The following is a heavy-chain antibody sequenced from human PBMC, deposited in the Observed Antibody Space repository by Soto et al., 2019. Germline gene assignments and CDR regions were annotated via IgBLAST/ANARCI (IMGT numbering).Heavy chain of an antibody. CDR2: ISWNSGSI. CDR1: GFTFDDYA. J-gene: IGHJ4*02. CDR3: VRSRWLASYFDY. V-gene: IGHV3-9*01. Sequence: DVQLVESGGGLVQPGRSLRLSCAASGFTFDDYAMHWVRQAPGKGLEWVSSISWNSGSIDYADSVKGRFTISRDNAKNSLYLQMNSLKTEDTALYYCVRSRWLASYFDYWGQGTLVTVSS. D-gene: IGHD6-19*01.